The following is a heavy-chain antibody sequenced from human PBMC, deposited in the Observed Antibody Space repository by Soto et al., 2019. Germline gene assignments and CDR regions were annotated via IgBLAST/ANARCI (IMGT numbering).Heavy chain of an antibody. CDR3: ANADPGASVGY. V-gene: IGHV4-59*11. Sequence: QVQLQESGPGLGKPSETLSLTCTVSGGSMSSHYCTWLRQPPGQGLEWIGYISYRGSTYYNPSIQSPVPISAATSRDPFSLTVSSVIAAHTSVDSCANADPGASVGYCAQGALVSV. CDR1: GGSMSSHY. J-gene: IGHJ4*02. D-gene: IGHD2-2*01. CDR2: ISYRGST.